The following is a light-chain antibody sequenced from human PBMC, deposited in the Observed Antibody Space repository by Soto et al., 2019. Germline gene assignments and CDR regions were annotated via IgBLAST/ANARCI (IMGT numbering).Light chain of an antibody. J-gene: IGLJ1*01. Sequence: QSALTQPASVSGSPGQSITISCTGTSSDVGGYNYVSWYQQQPGKVPKLMIYDVSNRPSGVSNRFSGSKSGNTASLTISGLQAEDEGDYYCSSYTTGGSYVFGTGTKLTVL. CDR3: SSYTTGGSYV. CDR1: SSDVGGYNY. CDR2: DVS. V-gene: IGLV2-14*01.